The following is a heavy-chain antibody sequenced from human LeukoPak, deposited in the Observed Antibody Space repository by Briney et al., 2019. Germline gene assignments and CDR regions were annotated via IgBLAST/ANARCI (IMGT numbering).Heavy chain of an antibody. CDR3: ARELVGSGWYTRYYFDY. D-gene: IGHD6-19*01. CDR1: GGSFSGYY. V-gene: IGHV4-34*01. Sequence: SETLSLTCAVYGGSFSGYYWSWIRQPPGKGLERIGEINHSGSTNYNPSLKSRVTISVDTSKNQFSLKLSSVTAADTAVYYCARELVGSGWYTRYYFDYWGQGTLVTVSS. J-gene: IGHJ4*02. CDR2: INHSGST.